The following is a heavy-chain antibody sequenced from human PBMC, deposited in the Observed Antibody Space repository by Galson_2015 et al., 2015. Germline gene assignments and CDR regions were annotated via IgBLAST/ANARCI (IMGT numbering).Heavy chain of an antibody. CDR1: GYNFNTFW. CDR3: ARRGGNEFGY. D-gene: IGHD5-12*01. J-gene: IGHJ4*02. V-gene: IGHV5-51*01. Sequence: QSGAEVKKPGESLKISCKCSGYNFNTFWIGWVRQMPGKGLEYMGIIYPGDSTTKYSPAFQGQVTISADKSISTAYLRWSSLKASDPAMYSCARRGGNEFGYWGQGALVTVSS. CDR2: IYPGDSTT.